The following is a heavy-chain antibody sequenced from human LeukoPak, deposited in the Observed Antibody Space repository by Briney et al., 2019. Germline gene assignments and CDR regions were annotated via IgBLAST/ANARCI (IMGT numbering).Heavy chain of an antibody. V-gene: IGHV4-38-2*01. D-gene: IGHD6-6*01. Sequence: SETLSLTCAVSGYSISSGYYWGWNRQPPGKGLEWIGSIYHSESTYYNPSLKSRVTISVDTSKNQFSLKLSSVTAADTAVYYCARHHGYSGSSHYFDYWGQGTLVTVSS. J-gene: IGHJ4*02. CDR2: IYHSEST. CDR3: ARHHGYSGSSHYFDY. CDR1: GYSISSGYY.